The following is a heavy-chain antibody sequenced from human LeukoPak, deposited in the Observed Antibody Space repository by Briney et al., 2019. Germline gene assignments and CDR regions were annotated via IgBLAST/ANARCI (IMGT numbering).Heavy chain of an antibody. CDR1: GGSFSGYY. CDR2: INHSGST. D-gene: IGHD5-18*01. Sequence: SETLSLTCAVYGGSFSGYYWSWIRQPPGKGLEWIGEINHSGSTNYNPSLKSRVTISVDTSKNQFSLKLSSVTAADTAVYYCARGEDTAMTDVWGKGTTVTVSS. J-gene: IGHJ6*04. V-gene: IGHV4-34*01. CDR3: ARGEDTAMTDV.